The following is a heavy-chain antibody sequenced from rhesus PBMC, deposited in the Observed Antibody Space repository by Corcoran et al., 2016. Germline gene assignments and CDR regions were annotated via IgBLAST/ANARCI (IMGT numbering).Heavy chain of an antibody. J-gene: IGHJ4*01. Sequence: QVQLQESGPGVVKPSETLSLTCAVSGGSITDTYWWSWIRQPPGKGLEWIGYIHGGGTSIVCNPSLKIRVTMSKDTSKNQFSLNLSSVTAADTAVYYCARRPYGLFDSWGQGVLVTVSS. D-gene: IGHD4-29*01. V-gene: IGHV4S10*01. CDR2: IHGGGTSI. CDR1: GGSITDTYW. CDR3: ARRPYGLFDS.